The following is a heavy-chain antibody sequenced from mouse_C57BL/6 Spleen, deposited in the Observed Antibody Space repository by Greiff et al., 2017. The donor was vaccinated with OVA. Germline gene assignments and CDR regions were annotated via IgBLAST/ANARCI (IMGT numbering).Heavy chain of an antibody. D-gene: IGHD2-2*01. CDR1: GYTFTSYW. V-gene: IGHV1-50*01. CDR2: IDPSDSCT. CDR3: ARGLPAGEAMDY. J-gene: IGHJ4*01. Sequence: QVQLQQPGAELVKPGASVKLSCKASGYTFTSYWMQWVKQRPGQGLEWIGEIDPSDSCTNYNQKFKGQATLTVDTSSSTANMQRSSPTSEDSAVYCCARGLPAGEAMDYWGQGTSVTVSS.